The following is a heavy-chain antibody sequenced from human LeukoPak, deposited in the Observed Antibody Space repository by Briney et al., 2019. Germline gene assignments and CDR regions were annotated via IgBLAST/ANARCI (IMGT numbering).Heavy chain of an antibody. V-gene: IGHV4-4*07. J-gene: IGHJ4*02. CDR3: ARGRDFWSGYYFDY. CDR2: IYTSGST. CDR1: GGSISSYY. Sequence: PSETLSLTCTVSGGSISSYYWSWIRQPAGKGLEWIGRIYTSGSTNYNPSLKSRVTMSVDTSKNQFSLKLSSVTAADTAVYYCARGRDFWSGYYFDYWGQGTLVTVSS. D-gene: IGHD3-3*01.